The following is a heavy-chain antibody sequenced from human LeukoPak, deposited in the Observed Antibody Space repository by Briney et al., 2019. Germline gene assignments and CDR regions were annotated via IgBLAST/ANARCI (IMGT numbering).Heavy chain of an antibody. CDR2: ITSSGSII. Sequence: GGSLRLSCAASGFTFSDYDMSWIRQAPGKGLEWVSYITSSGSIIYYADSVKVRITISRDNAKNSLYVQMNNLRAEDTAVYYCAREGLQDYYGMDVWGKGTRVTVS. V-gene: IGHV3-11*01. CDR3: AREGLQDYYGMDV. CDR1: GFTFSDYD. J-gene: IGHJ6*04. D-gene: IGHD4-11*01.